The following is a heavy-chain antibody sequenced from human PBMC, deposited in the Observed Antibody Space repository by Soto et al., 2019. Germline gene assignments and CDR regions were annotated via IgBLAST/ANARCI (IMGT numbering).Heavy chain of an antibody. J-gene: IGHJ6*02. CDR3: ARGLRTGNYGMDV. CDR1: GGTFNNYA. V-gene: IGHV1-69*01. Sequence: QEQLLQSGAEVRKPGSSVKVSCKASGGTFNNYAVSWVRQAPGQGLEWMGGIIPMFETVNYAQRFQGRLTIAADESTSTAYMELTSLTSADTAIHFCARGLRTGNYGMDVWGQGTTVTVSS. CDR2: IIPMFETV. D-gene: IGHD2-15*01.